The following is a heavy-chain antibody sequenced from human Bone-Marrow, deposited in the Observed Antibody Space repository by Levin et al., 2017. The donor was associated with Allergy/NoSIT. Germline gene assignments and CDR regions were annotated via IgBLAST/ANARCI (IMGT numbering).Heavy chain of an antibody. CDR1: GFTFGDYA. CDR3: TRGLQWLTRRSKESFHYYMDV. CDR2: IRSKDYGGTT. Sequence: GESLKISCTTSGFTFGDYALSWVRQAPGKGLEWVGFIRSKDYGGTTEYAASVKGRFTISRDDSKSIAYLQMNSLQIEDTAVYYCTRGLQWLTRRSKESFHYYMDVWGKGTTVTVSS. D-gene: IGHD6-19*01. V-gene: IGHV3-49*04. J-gene: IGHJ6*03.